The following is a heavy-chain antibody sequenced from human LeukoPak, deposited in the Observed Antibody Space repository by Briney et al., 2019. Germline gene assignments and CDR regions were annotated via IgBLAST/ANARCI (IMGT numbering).Heavy chain of an antibody. CDR3: ARGLGGGNSVYFDL. V-gene: IGHV4-4*07. Sequence: SETPSLTCTVSGGSISSYYWSWIRQPAGKGLEWIGRIYTSGSTNYNPSLKSRVTISVDTSKNQFSLKLSSVTAADTAVYYCARGLGGGNSVYFDLWGRGTLVIVSS. D-gene: IGHD4-23*01. CDR2: IYTSGST. CDR1: GGSISSYY. J-gene: IGHJ2*01.